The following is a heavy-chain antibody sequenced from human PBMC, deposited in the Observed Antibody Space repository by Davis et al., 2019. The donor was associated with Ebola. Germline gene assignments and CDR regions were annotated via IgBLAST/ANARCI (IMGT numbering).Heavy chain of an antibody. CDR2: IRYDGSNK. CDR3: ARDYFGTGNWGWYDP. Sequence: GGSLRLSCAASRFTFSSYGMHWVRQAPGKGLEWVAFIRYDGSNKYYADSVKGRFTISRDNSKNSLYLEMNSLRAEDTAVYYCARDYFGTGNWGWYDPWGQGTLVTVSS. J-gene: IGHJ5*02. D-gene: IGHD3-9*01. CDR1: RFTFSSYG. V-gene: IGHV3-30*02.